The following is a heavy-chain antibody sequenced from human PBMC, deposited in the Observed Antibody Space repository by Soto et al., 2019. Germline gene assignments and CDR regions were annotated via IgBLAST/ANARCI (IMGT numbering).Heavy chain of an antibody. V-gene: IGHV4-34*01. J-gene: IGHJ4*02. CDR2: INHSGST. CDR3: ARRYCSDSYCSYFDY. CDR1: GGSFSGYY. Sequence: PSETLDLTCAVYGGSFSGYYWSWIRQPPGKGLEWIGEINHSGSTSYNPSLNSRVTTSVDTSKNQFSLRLSSVTAADTAIYYCARRYCSDSYCSYFDYWGRGTLVTVSS. D-gene: IGHD2-15*01.